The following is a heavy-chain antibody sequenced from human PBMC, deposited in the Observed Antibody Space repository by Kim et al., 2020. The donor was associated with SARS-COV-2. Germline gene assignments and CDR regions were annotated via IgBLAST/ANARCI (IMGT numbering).Heavy chain of an antibody. J-gene: IGHJ3*02. V-gene: IGHV4-31*02. D-gene: IGHD3-22*01. CDR3: ARAPITMIVVVKAFDI. Sequence: LKSRVTLSVDPSKNQFSRKLSSVTAADTAVYYCARAPITMIVVVKAFDIWGQGTMVTVSS.